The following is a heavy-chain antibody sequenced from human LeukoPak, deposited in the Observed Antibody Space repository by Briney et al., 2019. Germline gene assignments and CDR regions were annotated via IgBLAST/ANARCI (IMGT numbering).Heavy chain of an antibody. J-gene: IGHJ4*02. CDR3: AKKYGYYDSSGYYSYYFDY. D-gene: IGHD3-22*01. Sequence: GGSLRLSCAASGFTFSSYAMSWVRQAPGEGLEWVSAISGSGGSTYYADSVKGRFTISRDNSKNTLYLQMNSLRAEDTAVYYCAKKYGYYDSSGYYSYYFDYWGQGTLVTVSS. V-gene: IGHV3-23*01. CDR1: GFTFSSYA. CDR2: ISGSGGST.